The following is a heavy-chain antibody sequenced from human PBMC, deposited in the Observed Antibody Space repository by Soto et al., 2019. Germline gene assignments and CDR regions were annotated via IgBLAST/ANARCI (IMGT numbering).Heavy chain of an antibody. CDR1: GGSISSYF. Sequence: QVQLQESGPGLVKPSETLSLTCTVSGGSISSYFWSWIRQPPGKGLEWIGYIYFSGSTNYNPSLKGRATISVDTSKNQFSLRLSSVTAADTAVYYCVSESTVTDALDIWGQGTMVTVSA. CDR2: IYFSGST. CDR3: VSESTVTDALDI. V-gene: IGHV4-59*01. D-gene: IGHD4-17*01. J-gene: IGHJ3*02.